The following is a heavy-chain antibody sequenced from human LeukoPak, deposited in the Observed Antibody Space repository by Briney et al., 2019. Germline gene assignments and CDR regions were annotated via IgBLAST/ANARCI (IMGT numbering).Heavy chain of an antibody. Sequence: ASVKVSCKASGYTLTSYYMHWVRQAPGQGLEWMGIINPSGGSTSYAQKFQGRVTMTRDTSTSTVYMELSSLRSEDTAVYYCAGAWAGYYDSSGYYNNYYYYGMDVWGQGTTVTVSS. J-gene: IGHJ6*02. V-gene: IGHV1-46*01. CDR2: INPSGGST. D-gene: IGHD3-22*01. CDR1: GYTLTSYY. CDR3: AGAWAGYYDSSGYYNNYYYYGMDV.